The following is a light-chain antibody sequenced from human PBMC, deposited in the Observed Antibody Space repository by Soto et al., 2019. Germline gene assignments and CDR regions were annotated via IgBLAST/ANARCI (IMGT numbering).Light chain of an antibody. CDR1: QSLLHSNGYNY. CDR3: MQPLQSWT. V-gene: IGKV2-28*01. Sequence: DIVMTQSPLSLPVTPGEPASISGRSSQSLLHSNGYNYLDWYLQKPGQSPQLLIYLGSNRASGVPDRFSGSGSGADFTLKISRVEAEDVGVYYCMQPLQSWTFGQGTKVDIK. CDR2: LGS. J-gene: IGKJ1*01.